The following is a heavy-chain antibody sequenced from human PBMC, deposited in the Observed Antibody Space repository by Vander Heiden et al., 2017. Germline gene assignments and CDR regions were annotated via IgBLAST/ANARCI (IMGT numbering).Heavy chain of an antibody. CDR1: GFPFSSYA. D-gene: IGHD6-13*01. CDR2: ISYDGSNK. V-gene: IGHV3-30*04. Sequence: QVQLVESGGGVVQPGRSLRLSCAASGFPFSSYAMHWVRQAPGKGLEWVAVISYDGSNKYYADSVKGRFTISRDNSKNTLYLQMNSLRAEDTAVYYCARAIAAAGTFNFDPWGQGTLVTVSS. J-gene: IGHJ5*02. CDR3: ARAIAAAGTFNFDP.